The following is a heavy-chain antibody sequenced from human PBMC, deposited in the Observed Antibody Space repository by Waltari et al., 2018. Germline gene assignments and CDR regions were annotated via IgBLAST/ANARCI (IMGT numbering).Heavy chain of an antibody. CDR2: ISAYNGNT. CDR3: AREPGVTAAALLDY. V-gene: IGHV1-18*01. CDR1: GYTFTNFG. J-gene: IGHJ4*02. D-gene: IGHD6-13*01. Sequence: QIQLVQSGSEVKKPGASVKVSCTTSGYTFTNFGISWVRLAPGQGLEWMGWISAYNGNTEYEQKFQGRVTMTTDTSSSTAYMELKSLRSDDTAVYYCAREPGVTAAALLDYWGQGTQVTVSS.